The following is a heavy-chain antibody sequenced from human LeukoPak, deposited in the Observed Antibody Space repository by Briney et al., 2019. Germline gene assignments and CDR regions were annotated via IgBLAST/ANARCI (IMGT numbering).Heavy chain of an antibody. V-gene: IGHV4-4*07. D-gene: IGHD6-19*01. J-gene: IGHJ4*02. Sequence: SETLSLTCTVSGGSINNYYWSWIRQPAGKGLEWIGRIYTSGSTNYNPSLKSRVTISVDASKNQFSLKLSSVTAADTAVYYCARAVEVYSSGWYIFDYWGQGTLVTVSS. CDR2: IYTSGST. CDR3: ARAVEVYSSGWYIFDY. CDR1: GGSINNYY.